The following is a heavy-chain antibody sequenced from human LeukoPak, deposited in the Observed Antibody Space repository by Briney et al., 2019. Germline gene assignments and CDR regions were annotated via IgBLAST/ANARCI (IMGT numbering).Heavy chain of an antibody. CDR3: ARDSSEFRSLIPH. CDR2: INPNTGGT. CDR1: GGTFSSYA. Sequence: SVKVSCKASGGTFSSYAISWVRQAPGQGLEWMGRINPNTGGTNYAQKFQGRVTITADESTSTAYMEMSSLRSEDTAVYYCARDSSEFRSLIPHWGQGTLVTVSS. V-gene: IGHV1-69*01. J-gene: IGHJ1*01. D-gene: IGHD2-21*01.